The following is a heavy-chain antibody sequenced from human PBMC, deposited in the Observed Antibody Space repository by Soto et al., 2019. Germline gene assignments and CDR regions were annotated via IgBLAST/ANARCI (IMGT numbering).Heavy chain of an antibody. D-gene: IGHD2-8*01. CDR1: GFTFSSYG. CDR2: IWYDGSNK. V-gene: IGHV3-33*01. Sequence: GGSLRLSCAASGFTFSSYGMHWVRQAPGKGLEWVAVIWYDGSNKYYADSVKGRFTISRDNSKNTLYLQMNSLRAEDTAVYYCARDYLPYCTNGVCYYIDYWGQGTLVTVSS. CDR3: ARDYLPYCTNGVCYYIDY. J-gene: IGHJ4*02.